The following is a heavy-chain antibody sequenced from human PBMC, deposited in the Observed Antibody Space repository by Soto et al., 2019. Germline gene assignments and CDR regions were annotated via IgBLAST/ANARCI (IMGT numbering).Heavy chain of an antibody. J-gene: IGHJ4*02. D-gene: IGHD2-21*01. CDR3: ATEDPAYYGGDCYLCCADNCFDS. V-gene: IGHV3-7*01. CDR2: IKQDGSEK. CDR1: GFTFSSYW. Sequence: EVQLVESGGGLVQPGGSLRLSCAASGFTFSSYWMSWVRQAPGKGLEWVANIKQDGSEKYYVDSVKGRFTISRDKTKNSLYLQENCLRAEDTAVYYRATEDPAYYGGDCYLCCADNCFDSWGQGTLVTVSS.